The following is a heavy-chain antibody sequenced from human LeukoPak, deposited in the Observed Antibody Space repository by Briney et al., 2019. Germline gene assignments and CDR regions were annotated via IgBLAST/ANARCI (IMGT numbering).Heavy chain of an antibody. CDR1: GGSFSGYY. J-gene: IGHJ6*03. Sequence: PSETLSLTCAVYGGSFSGYYWSWIRQPPGKGLEWIGYIYYSGSTNYNPSLKSRVTISVDTSKNQFSLKLSSVTAADTAVYYCARAGRDGYNYLNYYYYYYMDVWGKGTTVTVSS. V-gene: IGHV4-59*01. D-gene: IGHD5-24*01. CDR3: ARAGRDGYNYLNYYYYYYMDV. CDR2: IYYSGST.